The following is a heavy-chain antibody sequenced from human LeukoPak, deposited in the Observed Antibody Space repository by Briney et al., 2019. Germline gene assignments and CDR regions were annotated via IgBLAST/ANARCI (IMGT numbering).Heavy chain of an antibody. J-gene: IGHJ4*02. CDR3: AKGRTGSSYGSNDY. Sequence: GGSLRLSCTASGFNFSSYAMTWVRQAPGKGLEWVSSISSSGYSTYYSVSAKGRFTMSRDNSKNTLYLQMNSLRDEDTAVYYCAKGRTGSSYGSNDYWGQGTLVIVSS. D-gene: IGHD3-10*01. CDR1: GFNFSSYA. V-gene: IGHV3-23*01. CDR2: ISSSGYST.